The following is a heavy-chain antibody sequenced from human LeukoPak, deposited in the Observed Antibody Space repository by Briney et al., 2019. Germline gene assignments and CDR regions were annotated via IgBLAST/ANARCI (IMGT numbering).Heavy chain of an antibody. V-gene: IGHV3-48*01. CDR3: ARREAVALGYYFDY. J-gene: IGHJ4*02. Sequence: PGGSLRLSCAASGFTFSSYSMNWVRQAPGKGLEWVSYISSSSSTIHYADSVKGRFTISRDNAKNSLYLQMNSLRAEDTAVYYCARREAVALGYYFDYWGQGTLVTVSS. CDR1: GFTFSSYS. D-gene: IGHD6-19*01. CDR2: ISSSSSTI.